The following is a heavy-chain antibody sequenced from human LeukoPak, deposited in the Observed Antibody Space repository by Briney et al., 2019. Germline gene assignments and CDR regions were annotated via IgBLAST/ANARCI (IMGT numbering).Heavy chain of an antibody. J-gene: IGHJ4*02. CDR1: GYTFTSYD. D-gene: IGHD6-19*01. Sequence: GASVKVSCKASGYTFTSYDINWVRQATGHGLEWMGWMNPNSGNTGYAQKFQGRVTMTRNTSISTAYMELSSLRSEDTAVYYCASRIAVAGTSDYWGQGTLVTVSS. CDR2: MNPNSGNT. CDR3: ASRIAVAGTSDY. V-gene: IGHV1-8*01.